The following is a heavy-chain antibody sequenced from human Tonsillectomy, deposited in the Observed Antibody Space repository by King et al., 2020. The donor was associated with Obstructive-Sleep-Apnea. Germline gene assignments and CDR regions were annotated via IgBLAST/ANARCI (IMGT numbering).Heavy chain of an antibody. CDR3: ASPGFTGAFDI. CDR1: GFTFSSYA. V-gene: IGHV3-30*04. Sequence: QGQLVQSGGGVVQPGRSLRLSCAASGFTFSSYAIHWVRQAPGKGLEWVAVISYEGNNKYYADSVKGRFTNSRDNSKNKLSLQMNSLRAEDTAVYYCASPGFTGAFDIWGQGTMVTVSS. D-gene: IGHD6-25*01. J-gene: IGHJ3*02. CDR2: ISYEGNNK.